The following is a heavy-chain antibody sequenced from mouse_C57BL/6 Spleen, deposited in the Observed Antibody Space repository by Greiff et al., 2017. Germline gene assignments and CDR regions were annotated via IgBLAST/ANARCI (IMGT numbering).Heavy chain of an antibody. CDR1: GYTFTSYT. CDR3: ARSITTVVDYYAMDY. V-gene: IGHV1-4*01. D-gene: IGHD1-1*01. Sequence: VQLQQSGAELARPGASVKMPCKASGYTFTSYTMHWVKQRPGQGLEWIGYINPSSGYTKYNQKLKDKATLTADKSASTSYMQLSSLTSEDSAVYYCARSITTVVDYYAMDYWGQGTSVTVSS. CDR2: INPSSGYT. J-gene: IGHJ4*01.